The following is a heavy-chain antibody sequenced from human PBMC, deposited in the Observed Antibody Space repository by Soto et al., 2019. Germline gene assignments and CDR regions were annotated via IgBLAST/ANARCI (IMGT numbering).Heavy chain of an antibody. V-gene: IGHV3-23*01. CDR3: AKDPHYYDSSGYSGAFDI. J-gene: IGHJ3*02. D-gene: IGHD3-22*01. CDR2: ISGSGGST. CDR1: GFTFSSYA. Sequence: PGGSLRLSCAASGFTFSSYAMSWVRQAPGKGLEWVSAISGSGGSTYYADSVKGRFTISRDNSKNTLYLQMNSLRAEDTAVYYCAKDPHYYDSSGYSGAFDIWGQGTMVTVSS.